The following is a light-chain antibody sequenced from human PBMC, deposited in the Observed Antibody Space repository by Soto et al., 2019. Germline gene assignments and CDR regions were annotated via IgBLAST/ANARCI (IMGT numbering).Light chain of an antibody. CDR2: GAS. CDR1: QDINSY. J-gene: IGKJ3*01. V-gene: IGKV1-9*01. CDR3: QQLNSYSIFT. Sequence: DIQLTQSPSFLSASVGDRVTITCRASQDINSYLAWYQQKPGKAPKLLIFGASTLQSGLPDRFSGSGSGTEFTLTISSLQPEDFATYYCQQLNSYSIFTFGPGTKVDI.